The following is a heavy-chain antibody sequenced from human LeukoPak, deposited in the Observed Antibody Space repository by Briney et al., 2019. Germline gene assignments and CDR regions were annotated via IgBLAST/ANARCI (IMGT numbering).Heavy chain of an antibody. V-gene: IGHV4-59*01. CDR1: GGSISSYY. Sequence: SETLSLTCTVSGGSISSYYGSWIRQPPGKGLEWIGHIYDSGSTNYNPSLKSRVTISVDTSKNQFSLKLSSVTAADTGVYYCACLTTADAFDIWGQGTMVSVSS. CDR3: ACLTTADAFDI. J-gene: IGHJ3*02. D-gene: IGHD3-22*01. CDR2: IYDSGST.